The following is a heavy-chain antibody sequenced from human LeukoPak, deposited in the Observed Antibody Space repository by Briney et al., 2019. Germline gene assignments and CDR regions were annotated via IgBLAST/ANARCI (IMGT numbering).Heavy chain of an antibody. V-gene: IGHV1-2*06. CDR1: GYTFNGYY. J-gene: IGHJ4*02. CDR3: TRSRVGATSSFDY. Sequence: ASVKVSCKASGYTFNGYYMHWVRQAPGQGLEWMGRINPNSGGTNYAQKFQGRVTMTRDTSISTAYMELSRLRSDDTAVYYCTRSRVGATSSFDYWGQGTLVTVSS. CDR2: INPNSGGT. D-gene: IGHD1-26*01.